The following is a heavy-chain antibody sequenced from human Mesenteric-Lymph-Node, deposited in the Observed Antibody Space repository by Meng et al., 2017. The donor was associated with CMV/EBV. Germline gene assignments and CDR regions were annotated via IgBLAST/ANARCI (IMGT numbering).Heavy chain of an antibody. CDR2: FSGGGGST. V-gene: IGHV3-23*01. CDR1: GCTSSSYA. Sequence: SCSASGCTSSSYAMSWVRQAPGKGLEWVSGFSGGGGSTYYADSVKGRFTISRDNSNNTLYLQMNSLRAEDTAVYYCASSPKPKWELLSWGQGTLVTVSS. D-gene: IGHD1-26*01. J-gene: IGHJ5*02. CDR3: ASSPKPKWELLS.